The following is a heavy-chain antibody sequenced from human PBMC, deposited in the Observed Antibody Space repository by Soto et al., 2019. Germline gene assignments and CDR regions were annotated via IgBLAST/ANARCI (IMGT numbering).Heavy chain of an antibody. CDR1: GYTFSTYA. CDR2: INSNGGST. CDR3: ARAPGYSGYDALDY. D-gene: IGHD5-12*01. Sequence: EVQLVESGGGLVQPGGSLRLSCAASGYTFSTYAMHWVRQAPGKGLEYVSVINSNGGSTFYANSVKGRFIISRDNSKNTLYLQMGSLRVEDTGVYYCARAPGYSGYDALDYWGQGTLVTVSS. V-gene: IGHV3-64*01. J-gene: IGHJ4*02.